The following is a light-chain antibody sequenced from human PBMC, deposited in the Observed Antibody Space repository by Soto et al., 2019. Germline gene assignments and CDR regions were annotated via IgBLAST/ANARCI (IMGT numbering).Light chain of an antibody. CDR2: DAS. CDR3: QHFGSSRGT. J-gene: IGKJ1*01. V-gene: IGKV3-20*01. CDR1: QSVRSN. Sequence: EIVLTQSPATPSLSPGERATLSCRASQSVRSNLAWYQQKPGQSPRLLIHDASHRAAGIPARFSGSGFGTDFTLTISRLEPEDFAVYYCQHFGSSRGTFGQGTKVDIK.